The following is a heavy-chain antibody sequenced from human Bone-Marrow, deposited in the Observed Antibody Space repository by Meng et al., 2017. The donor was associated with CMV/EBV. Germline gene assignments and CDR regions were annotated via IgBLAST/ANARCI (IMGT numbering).Heavy chain of an antibody. CDR3: ARQPQWLVDY. J-gene: IGHJ4*02. CDR1: GGSISSYY. D-gene: IGHD6-19*01. V-gene: IGHV4-39*01. CDR2: IYYSGST. Sequence: SEPMSLTCTVSGGSISSYYWGWIRQPPGKGLEWIGIIYYSGSTYYNPSLKSRVTISVDTSKNQFSLKLSSVTAADSAVYYCARQPQWLVDYWGQGTLVTVSS.